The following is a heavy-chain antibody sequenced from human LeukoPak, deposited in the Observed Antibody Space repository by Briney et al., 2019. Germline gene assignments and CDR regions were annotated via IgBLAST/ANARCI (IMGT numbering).Heavy chain of an antibody. CDR3: ARRRKDYGAADY. CDR1: GASISSSNYY. D-gene: IGHD4-17*01. CDR2: IYYSGST. V-gene: IGHV4-39*01. J-gene: IGHJ4*02. Sequence: PSETLSLTCTVSGASISSSNYYWGWIRQPPGKGLEWIGSIYYSGSTYYNPSLKSRVTISVDTSKNQFSLKLTSVTAADTAMYYCARRRKDYGAADYWGQGTLVTVSS.